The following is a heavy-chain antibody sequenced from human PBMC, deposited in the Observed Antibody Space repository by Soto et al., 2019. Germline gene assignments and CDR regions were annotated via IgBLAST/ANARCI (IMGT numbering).Heavy chain of an antibody. J-gene: IGHJ1*01. D-gene: IGHD3-9*01. CDR2: IWYDGSNK. CDR3: ARDRRDILTGYYMGPYFQH. CDR1: GFTFSSYG. Sequence: QVQLVESGGGVVQPGRSLRLSCAASGFTFSSYGMHWVRQAPGKGLEWVALIWYDGSNKYYADSVKGRFTISRDNSKNTLYLQMNSLRAEDTAVYYCARDRRDILTGYYMGPYFQHWGQGTLVTVSS. V-gene: IGHV3-33*01.